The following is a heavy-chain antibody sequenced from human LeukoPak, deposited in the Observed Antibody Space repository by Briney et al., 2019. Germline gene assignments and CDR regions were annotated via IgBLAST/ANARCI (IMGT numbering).Heavy chain of an antibody. CDR1: GLTFSSYA. CDR2: ISYDGSNK. D-gene: IGHD2-2*01. J-gene: IGHJ4*02. Sequence: GGSLRLSCAASGLTFSSYAMHWVRQAPGKGLEWVAVISYDGSNKYYADSVKGRFTISRDNSKNTLYLQMNSLRAEDTAVYYCARAPYIVVVPAEGWGQGTLVTVSS. V-gene: IGHV3-30-3*01. CDR3: ARAPYIVVVPAEG.